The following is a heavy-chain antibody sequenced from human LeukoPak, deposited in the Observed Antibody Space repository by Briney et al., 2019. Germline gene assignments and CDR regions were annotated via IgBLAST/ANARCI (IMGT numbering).Heavy chain of an antibody. V-gene: IGHV4-59*01. CDR2: IYYSRST. Sequence: QPSETLSLTCTVSGGSISSYYWSWIRQPPGKGLEWIGYIYYSRSTNYNTSLKSRVTISVDTAKNQFSLKLSSVTAADTAVYYCARGGYSYGYDDDFDYWGQGTLVTVSS. CDR1: GGSISSYY. CDR3: ARGGYSYGYDDDFDY. D-gene: IGHD5-18*01. J-gene: IGHJ4*02.